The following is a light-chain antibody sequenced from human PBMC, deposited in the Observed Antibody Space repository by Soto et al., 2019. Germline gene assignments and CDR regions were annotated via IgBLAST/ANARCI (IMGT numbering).Light chain of an antibody. CDR3: QQYNNWPYT. V-gene: IGKV3D-15*01. J-gene: IGKJ2*01. CDR1: QSVGSN. Sequence: EIVMTQFPATLAVSPGERATLSCRASQSVGSNLAWYQLKPGQAPRLLIYDAFTRVSGIPARFSGSGSGTEFTLTISSLQSEDFAVYYCQQYNNWPYTFGQGTKVDIK. CDR2: DAF.